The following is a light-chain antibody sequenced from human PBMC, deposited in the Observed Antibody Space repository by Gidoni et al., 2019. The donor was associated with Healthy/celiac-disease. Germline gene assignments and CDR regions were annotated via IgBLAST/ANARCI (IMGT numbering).Light chain of an antibody. V-gene: IGKV3-20*01. CDR3: QQYGSSPLFT. Sequence: EIVLTQPPGTLSLSPGERATLSCRASQSVSSSYLAWYQQKPGQAPRLLIYGASSRATGIPDRFSGSGSGTDFTLTISRLEPEDFAVYYCQQYGSSPLFTFXPXTKVEIK. CDR1: QSVSSSY. J-gene: IGKJ3*01. CDR2: GAS.